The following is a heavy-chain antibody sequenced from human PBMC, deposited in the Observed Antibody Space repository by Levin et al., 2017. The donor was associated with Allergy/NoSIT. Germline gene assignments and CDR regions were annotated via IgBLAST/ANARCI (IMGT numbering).Heavy chain of an antibody. Sequence: SKTLSLTCTVSGGSISSSSYYWGWIRQPPGKGLEWIGSIYYSGSTYYNPSLKSRVTISVDTSKNQFSLKLSSVTAADTAVYYCVVVPAATDYYYYYGMDVWGQGTTVTVSS. CDR2: IYYSGST. V-gene: IGHV4-39*01. CDR1: GGSISSSSYY. J-gene: IGHJ6*02. D-gene: IGHD2-2*01. CDR3: VVVPAATDYYYYYGMDV.